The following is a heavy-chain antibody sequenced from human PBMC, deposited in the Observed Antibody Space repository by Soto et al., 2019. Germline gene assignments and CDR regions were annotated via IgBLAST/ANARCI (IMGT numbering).Heavy chain of an antibody. CDR1: GGTFSSYA. V-gene: IGHV1-69*01. Sequence: QVQLVQSGAEVKKPGSSVKVSCKASGGTFSSYAISWVRQAPGQGLEWMGGIIPIFGTSNYAQKFQCRVTITADESTSTAYMELSSLRSEETAVYYCAREPQGYYDSSGYCSLYYFAYWGQGTLVTVSS. J-gene: IGHJ4*02. CDR3: AREPQGYYDSSGYCSLYYFAY. CDR2: IIPIFGTS. D-gene: IGHD3-22*01.